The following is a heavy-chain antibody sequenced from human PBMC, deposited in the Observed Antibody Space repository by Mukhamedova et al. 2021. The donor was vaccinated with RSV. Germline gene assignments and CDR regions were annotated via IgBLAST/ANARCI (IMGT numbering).Heavy chain of an antibody. D-gene: IGHD3-10*01. J-gene: IGHJ4*02. Sequence: VAVISYDGSNKYYADSVKGRFTISRDNSKNTLYLQMNSLRAEDTAVYYCAKDLAWFGETHFDYWGQGTLVTVSS. CDR2: ISYDGSNK. CDR3: AKDLAWFGETHFDY. V-gene: IGHV3-30*18.